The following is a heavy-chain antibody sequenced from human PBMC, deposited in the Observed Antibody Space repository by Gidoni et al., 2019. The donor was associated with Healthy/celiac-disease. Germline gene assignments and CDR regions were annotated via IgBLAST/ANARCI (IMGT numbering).Heavy chain of an antibody. CDR3: ARGRVRYRYYYYGMDV. CDR1: GGSFSGYY. V-gene: IGHV4-34*01. Sequence: QVQLQQWGAGLLKPSETLSLTCAVYGGSFSGYYWSWIRQPPGKGLEWIGEIKHSGSTNYNPSLKSRVTISVDTSKNQFSLKLSSVTAADTAVYYCARGRVRYRYYYYGMDVWGQGTTVTVSS. D-gene: IGHD3-16*02. J-gene: IGHJ6*02. CDR2: IKHSGST.